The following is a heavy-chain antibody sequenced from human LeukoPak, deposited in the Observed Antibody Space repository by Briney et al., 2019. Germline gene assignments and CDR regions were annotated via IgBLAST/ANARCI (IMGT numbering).Heavy chain of an antibody. D-gene: IGHD3-3*01. J-gene: IGHJ3*02. Sequence: SETLSLTCTVSGGSISSYYWSWIRQPAGKGLEWIGRIYTSGSTNYNPSLKSRVTMSVDTSKNQFSLKLSSLTAADTAVYYCAREGDDFWSGYPGFDAFDIWGQGTMVTVSS. CDR1: GGSISSYY. CDR2: IYTSGST. CDR3: AREGDDFWSGYPGFDAFDI. V-gene: IGHV4-4*07.